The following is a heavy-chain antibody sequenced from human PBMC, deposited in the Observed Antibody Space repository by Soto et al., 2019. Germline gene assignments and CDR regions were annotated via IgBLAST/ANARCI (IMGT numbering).Heavy chain of an antibody. Sequence: SVKVSCKASGGTFSSYAISWVRQAPGQGLEWMGVIIPICGTASYAQKFQGRVTITADASTSTAYMELSSLRSEDTAVYYCARDRCSGGSCNWFDPWGHGTLVTVSS. J-gene: IGHJ5*02. CDR3: ARDRCSGGSCNWFDP. D-gene: IGHD2-15*01. CDR1: GGTFSSYA. V-gene: IGHV1-69*13. CDR2: IIPICGTA.